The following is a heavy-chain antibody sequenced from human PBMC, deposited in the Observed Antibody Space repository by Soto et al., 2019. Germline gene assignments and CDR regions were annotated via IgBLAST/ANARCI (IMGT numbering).Heavy chain of an antibody. D-gene: IGHD1-26*01. CDR2: INAGNGNT. CDR3: ASAGVGATPNDY. V-gene: IGHV1-3*05. J-gene: IGHJ4*02. CDR1: GYTFTSYA. Sequence: QVQLVQSGAEEKKPGASVKVSCKASGYTFTSYAMHWVRQAPGQRLEWMGWINAGNGNTKYSQKFQGRVTITRDTTASTAYMELSSLRSEDTAVYYCASAGVGATPNDYWGQGTLVTVSS.